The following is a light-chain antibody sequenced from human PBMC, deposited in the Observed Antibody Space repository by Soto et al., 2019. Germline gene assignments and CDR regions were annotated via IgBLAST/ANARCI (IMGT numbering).Light chain of an antibody. CDR3: QHYGDTVWT. CDR2: GAS. Sequence: EIVLTQSPGTLSLSPGERATLSCRASQSVDTRNLNWYQQKRGQAPRLLIFGASSRATDIPDRFSGTGSGTDFSLTISRLEPEDFAMYYCQHYGDTVWTFGQGTKVEIK. CDR1: QSVDTRN. J-gene: IGKJ1*01. V-gene: IGKV3-20*01.